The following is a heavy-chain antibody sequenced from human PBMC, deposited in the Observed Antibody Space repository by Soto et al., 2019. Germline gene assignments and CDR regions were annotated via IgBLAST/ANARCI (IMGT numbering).Heavy chain of an antibody. V-gene: IGHV1-18*01. CDR1: GYTFTSYG. CDR2: ISAYNGNT. D-gene: IGHD3-3*01. Sequence: ASVKVSCNASGYTFTSYGISLVRQAPGQGLEWMGWISAYNGNTNYAQKLQGRVTMTTDTSTSTAYMELRSLRSDDTAVYYCAKGTDFWSGYNGPWFDPWGQGTLVTVSS. CDR3: AKGTDFWSGYNGPWFDP. J-gene: IGHJ5*02.